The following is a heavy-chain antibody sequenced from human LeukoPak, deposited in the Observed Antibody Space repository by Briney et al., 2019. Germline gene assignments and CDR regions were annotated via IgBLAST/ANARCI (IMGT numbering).Heavy chain of an antibody. CDR3: ARAYSSGWYLNWFDP. CDR1: GGTFSSYA. J-gene: IGHJ5*02. CDR2: IIPILGIA. D-gene: IGHD6-19*01. Sequence: ASVKVSCKASGGTFSSYAISWVRQAPGQGLEWMGRIIPILGIANYAQKFQGRVTITADKSTSTAYMELSSLRSEDTAVYYCARAYSSGWYLNWFDPWGQGTLVTVSS. V-gene: IGHV1-69*04.